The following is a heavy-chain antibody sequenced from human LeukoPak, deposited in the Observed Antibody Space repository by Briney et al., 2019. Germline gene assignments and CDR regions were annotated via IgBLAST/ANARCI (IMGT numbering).Heavy chain of an antibody. J-gene: IGHJ4*02. CDR2: INPSGGST. V-gene: IGHV1-46*01. D-gene: IGHD6-13*01. CDR3: ARGRIAAAGTVPYYFDY. CDR1: GYTFTSYY. Sequence: GASVKVSCKASGYTFTSYYMHWVRQAPGQGLEWMGIINPSGGSTSYAQKFQGRVTITRDTSTSTVYMELSSLRSEDTAVYYCARGRIAAAGTVPYYFDYWGQGTLVTVSS.